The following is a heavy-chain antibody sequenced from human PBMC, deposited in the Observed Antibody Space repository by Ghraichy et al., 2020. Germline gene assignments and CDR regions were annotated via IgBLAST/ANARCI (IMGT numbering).Heavy chain of an antibody. V-gene: IGHV1-69*13. D-gene: IGHD1-26*01. CDR1: GGTFSSYA. CDR3: ARYMGATDDGVSYYYGMDV. Sequence: SVKVSCKASGGTFSSYAISWVRQAPGQGLEWMGGIIPIFGTANYAQKFQGRVTITADESTSTAYMELSSLRSEDTAVYYCARYMGATDDGVSYYYGMDVWGQGTTVTVSS. CDR2: IIPIFGTA. J-gene: IGHJ6*02.